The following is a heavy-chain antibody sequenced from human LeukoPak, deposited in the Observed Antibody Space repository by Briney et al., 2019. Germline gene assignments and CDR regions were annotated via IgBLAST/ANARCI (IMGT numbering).Heavy chain of an antibody. CDR1: GGSISSSSYY. Sequence: KPSETLSLTCTVSGGSISSSSYYWGWIRQPPGKGLEWIGSIYYSGSTYYNPSLKSRVTISVDTSKNQFSLKLSPVTAADTAVYYCARANVLLWFGEFYSFDYWGQGTLVTVSS. D-gene: IGHD3-10*01. CDR3: ARANVLLWFGEFYSFDY. V-gene: IGHV4-39*07. CDR2: IYYSGST. J-gene: IGHJ4*02.